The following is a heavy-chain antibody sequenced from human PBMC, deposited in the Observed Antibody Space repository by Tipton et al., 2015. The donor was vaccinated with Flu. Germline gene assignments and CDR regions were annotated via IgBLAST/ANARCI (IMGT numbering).Heavy chain of an antibody. CDR2: INHRGST. Sequence: LRLSCAVSGFTVSTSYMSWIRQPPGKGLEYIGEINHRGSTNYNPSLKSRVTISVDTSKNQFSLKLTYVTAADTAVYYCVRGGGSSSGRWFDPWGRGTLVTVSS. J-gene: IGHJ5*02. D-gene: IGHD3-10*01. V-gene: IGHV4-34*01. CDR1: GFTVSTSY. CDR3: VRGGGSSSGRWFDP.